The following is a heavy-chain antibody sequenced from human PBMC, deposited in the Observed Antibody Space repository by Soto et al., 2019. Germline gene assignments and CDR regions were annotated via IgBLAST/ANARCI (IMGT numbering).Heavy chain of an antibody. D-gene: IGHD5-12*01. J-gene: IGHJ4*02. CDR1: GFTFSDHT. CDR3: AVDVVGTGSY. Sequence: EVQVVESGGGFVQPGGSLRVSCAASGFTFSDHTMDWVRQAPGKGLEWVGRNTNKAHSYTTEYAASAKGRFTVSRDEAKHSVYLQMDSLKTEDTAVYYCAVDVVGTGSYWGQGTLVTVSS. CDR2: NTNKAHSYTT. V-gene: IGHV3-72*01.